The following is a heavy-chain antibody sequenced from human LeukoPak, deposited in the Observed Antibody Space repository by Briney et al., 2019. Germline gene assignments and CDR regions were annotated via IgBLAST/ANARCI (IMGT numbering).Heavy chain of an antibody. D-gene: IGHD6-13*01. CDR3: ARHSSSWKNWFDP. CDR2: IYYSGTT. Sequence: KSSETLSLTWTVSGGSIDSNSWTWLRQPPGKGLEWIGYIYYSGTTNYNPSLKSRVTMSVDMSKNQFSLKLSSVTAADTAVYYCARHSSSWKNWFDPWGQGTLVTVSS. J-gene: IGHJ5*02. V-gene: IGHV4-59*01. CDR1: GGSIDSNS.